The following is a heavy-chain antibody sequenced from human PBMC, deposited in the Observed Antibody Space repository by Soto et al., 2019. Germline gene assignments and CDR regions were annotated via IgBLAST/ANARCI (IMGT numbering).Heavy chain of an antibody. J-gene: IGHJ6*01. CDR2: IIPIFGTA. CDR3: ARDLLHRITGTNCCYYGMYD. D-gene: IGHD1-7*01. CDR1: GGTFSSYA. Sequence: SVKVSCKASGGTFSSYAIRWVRQAPGQGLEWMGGIIPIFGTANYAQKFQGRVTITADESTSTAYMELSSLRSEDTAVYYCARDLLHRITGTNCCYYGMYDWGQGTTVTVSS. V-gene: IGHV1-69*13.